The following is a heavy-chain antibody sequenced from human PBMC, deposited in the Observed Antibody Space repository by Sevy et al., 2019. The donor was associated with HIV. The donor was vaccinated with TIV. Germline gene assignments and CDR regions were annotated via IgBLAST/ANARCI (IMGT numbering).Heavy chain of an antibody. Sequence: LSLTCAASGFTFSSYWMSWVRQAPGKGLEWVANIKPDGSETYYVDSVKGRFTISRDNAKNSMYLQMNTLRADDTAVYYCARSGGITDYGMDVWGQGTTVTVSS. CDR3: ARSGGITDYGMDV. D-gene: IGHD1-26*01. J-gene: IGHJ6*02. CDR1: GFTFSSYW. CDR2: IKPDGSET. V-gene: IGHV3-7*03.